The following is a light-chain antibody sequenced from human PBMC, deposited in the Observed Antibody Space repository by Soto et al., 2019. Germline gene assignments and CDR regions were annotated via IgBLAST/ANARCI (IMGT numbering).Light chain of an antibody. Sequence: EIVMTQSPATLSVSRGERATLSCRASQSVSSYLAWYQQQPGQAPRLLIYGASTRATGIPARFSGSGSGTEFTLTISSLQSEDSAVYYCQQYNNWPPMAFGQGTKVEIK. CDR3: QQYNNWPPMA. CDR2: GAS. CDR1: QSVSSY. J-gene: IGKJ1*01. V-gene: IGKV3-15*01.